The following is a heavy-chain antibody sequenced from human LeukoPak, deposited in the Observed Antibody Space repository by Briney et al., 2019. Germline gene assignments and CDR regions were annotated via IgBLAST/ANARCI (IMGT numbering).Heavy chain of an antibody. CDR2: ISSTSSEK. CDR3: ARDGGGLDY. J-gene: IGHJ4*02. V-gene: IGHV3-21*01. Sequence: GGSLTLSCAASGFTFSNFKMNWVRQAPGKGLEWVSSISSTSSEKRYADSVKGRFTISRDNAKNSLYLQMSSLRAEDTAVYYCARDGGGLDYWGQGTLVTVSS. CDR1: GFTFSNFK. D-gene: IGHD3-16*01.